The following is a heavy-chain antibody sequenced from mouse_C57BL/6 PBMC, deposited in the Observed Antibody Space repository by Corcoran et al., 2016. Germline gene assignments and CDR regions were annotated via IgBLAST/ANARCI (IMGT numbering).Heavy chain of an antibody. D-gene: IGHD2-1*01. Sequence: EVQLQQSGPELVKPGASVKISCKASGYTFTDYYMNWVKQSHGKSLEWIGDINPNNGGTSYNQKFKGKATLTVDKSSSTAYMELRSLTSEDSAVYYCARCGNYDAMDYWGQGTSVTVSS. V-gene: IGHV1-26*01. CDR2: INPNNGGT. J-gene: IGHJ4*01. CDR3: ARCGNYDAMDY. CDR1: GYTFTDYY.